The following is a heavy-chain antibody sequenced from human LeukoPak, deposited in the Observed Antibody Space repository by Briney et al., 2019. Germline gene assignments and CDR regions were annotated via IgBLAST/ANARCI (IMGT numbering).Heavy chain of an antibody. D-gene: IGHD3-3*01. CDR2: MNPNSGNT. CDR1: GYTFTSYD. V-gene: IGHV1-8*01. Sequence: ASVKVSCKASGYTFTSYDINWVRQATGQGLEWRGWMNPNSGNTGYAQKFQGRVTMTRNTSISTAYMELSSLRSEDTAVYYCARASFYDFWSGYYRTEFYPWGQGTLVTVSS. CDR3: ARASFYDFWSGYYRTEFYP. J-gene: IGHJ5*02.